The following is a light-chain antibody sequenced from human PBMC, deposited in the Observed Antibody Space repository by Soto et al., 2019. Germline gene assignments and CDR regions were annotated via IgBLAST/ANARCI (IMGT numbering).Light chain of an antibody. V-gene: IGKV1-5*03. J-gene: IGKJ1*01. CDR1: ENVNGH. CDR2: EAS. Sequence: IQMSHSPNTLSASVEDSVAVTCRASENVNGHLAWYQQKPGKAPKLLIYEASILESGVPSRFSGSGFGTEFTLTINGLLPEDFVTYYCQQYNNWPSFGQGAKVDIK. CDR3: QQYNNWPS.